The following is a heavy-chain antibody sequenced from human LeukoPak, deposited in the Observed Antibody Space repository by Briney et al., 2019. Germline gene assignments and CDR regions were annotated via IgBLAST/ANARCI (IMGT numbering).Heavy chain of an antibody. CDR2: ISYDGSNK. CDR3: ARVGYYGGYALALDH. Sequence: GGSLRLSCAASGFTFSTYGMHWVRQAPGKGLEWVAVISYDGSNKYYADSVKGRFTISRDSSKSTLYLQMNSLTVEDTALYYCARVGYYGGYALALDHWGQGTLVSVSS. CDR1: GFTFSTYG. V-gene: IGHV3-30*03. D-gene: IGHD3-22*01. J-gene: IGHJ4*02.